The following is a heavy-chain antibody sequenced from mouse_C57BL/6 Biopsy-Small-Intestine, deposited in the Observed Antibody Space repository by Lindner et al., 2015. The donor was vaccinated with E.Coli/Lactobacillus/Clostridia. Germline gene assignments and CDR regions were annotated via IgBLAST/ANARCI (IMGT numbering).Heavy chain of an antibody. CDR1: GYSFTTYG. Sequence: SVKVSCKPSGYSFTTYGITWVRQAPGQGLEWMGWLATYNGLTSFAQKFQGRVSVTMDTSTSTAYMELTGLTVDDTAVYFCARDHGYYHSLDYWGQGTRVPSPQ. V-gene: IGHV1-79*01. D-gene: IGHD2-4*01. CDR3: ARDHGYYHSLDY. J-gene: IGHJ4*01. CDR2: LATYNGLT.